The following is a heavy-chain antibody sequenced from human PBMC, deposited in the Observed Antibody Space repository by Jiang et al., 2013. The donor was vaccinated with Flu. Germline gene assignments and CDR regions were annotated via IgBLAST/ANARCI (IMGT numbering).Heavy chain of an antibody. D-gene: IGHD2-8*01. V-gene: IGHV1-8*01. CDR3: ARRQDPLKTVGRGIVLMVYAPYHYGMDV. CDR1: GYTFTSYD. Sequence: QLVESGAEVKKPGASVKVSCKASGYTFTSYDINWVRQATGQGLEWMGWMNPNSGNTGYAQKFQGRVTMTRNTSISTAYMELSSLRSEDTAVYYCARRQDPLKTVGRGIVLMVYAPYHYGMDVWGQGTTVTVSS. J-gene: IGHJ6*02. CDR2: MNPNSGNT.